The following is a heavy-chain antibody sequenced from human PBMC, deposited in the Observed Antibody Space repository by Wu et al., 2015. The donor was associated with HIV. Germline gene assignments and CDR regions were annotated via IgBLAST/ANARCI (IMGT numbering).Heavy chain of an antibody. CDR3: ARDSANYGMDV. CDR2: ISPYNGNT. V-gene: IGHV1-18*01. D-gene: IGHD3-10*01. J-gene: IGHJ6*02. Sequence: QVRLVQSGVEVKETGASVKVSCEISGYTFTNFGISWVRQAPGQGLEWMGWISPYNGNTNYAEEFQGRVTLTTDTSTNTAYMELRTLRSNDTAIYYCARDSANYGMDVWGQGTTVTVSS. CDR1: GYTFTNFG.